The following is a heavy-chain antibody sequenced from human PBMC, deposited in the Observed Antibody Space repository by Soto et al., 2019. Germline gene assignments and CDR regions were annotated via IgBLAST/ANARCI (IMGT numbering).Heavy chain of an antibody. V-gene: IGHV1-18*01. CDR2: ISTSNGHT. D-gene: IGHD2-15*01. J-gene: IGHJ5*02. Sequence: QVRLIQSGAEVKRPGASLKVSCRASGYAFNTYGVSSVRQAPGQGLEWVGWISTSNGHTNFSQNFQGRVTLTTDTSASPAYMQLTSLTSDDTAVYYCVRELPSAAIFVDLWGQGTLVTVSS. CDR1: GYAFNTYG. CDR3: VRELPSAAIFVDL.